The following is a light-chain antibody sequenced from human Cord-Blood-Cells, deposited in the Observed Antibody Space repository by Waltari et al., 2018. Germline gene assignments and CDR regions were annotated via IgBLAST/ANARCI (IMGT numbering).Light chain of an antibody. CDR1: SGHSSYA. CDR3: QTWGTGIRV. V-gene: IGLV4-69*01. CDR2: LNIDGSH. J-gene: IGLJ3*02. Sequence: QLVLTQSPSASASLGASVKLTCTLSSGHSSYAIAWHQQKPEKGPRYLMKLNIDGSHSKGDGIPVRFSGSSSGAERYLTISSLQSEDEADYYCQTWGTGIRVFGGGTKLTVL.